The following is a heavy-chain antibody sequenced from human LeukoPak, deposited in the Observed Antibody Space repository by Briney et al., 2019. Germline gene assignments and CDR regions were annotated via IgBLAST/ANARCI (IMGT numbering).Heavy chain of an antibody. V-gene: IGHV3-30*14. J-gene: IGHJ4*02. CDR1: GFTFSSYA. CDR3: AGGPDRGY. CDR2: ISYDGSNK. D-gene: IGHD1-14*01. Sequence: GGSLILSCAASGFTFSSYAMHWVRQAPGKGLEWVAVISYDGSNKYYADSVKGRFTISRDNSKNTLYLQMNSLRAEDTAVYYCAGGPDRGYWGQGTLVTVSS.